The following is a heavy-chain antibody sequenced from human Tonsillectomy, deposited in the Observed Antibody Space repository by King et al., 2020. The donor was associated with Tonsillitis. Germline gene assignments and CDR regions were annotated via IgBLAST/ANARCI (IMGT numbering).Heavy chain of an antibody. CDR1: GGSISSSSYY. CDR2: IYYSGST. D-gene: IGHD3-16*01. Sequence: QLQESGPGLVKPSETLSLTCTVSGGSISSSSYYWGWIRQPPGKGLEWIGSIYYSGSTYYNSSLKSRVTISVDTTKNQFSLKLSSVTAADTAVYYCAVYEYVVIAMAMPVDAFDLWGQGTMVTVSS. J-gene: IGHJ3*01. CDR3: AVYEYVVIAMAMPVDAFDL. V-gene: IGHV4-39*01.